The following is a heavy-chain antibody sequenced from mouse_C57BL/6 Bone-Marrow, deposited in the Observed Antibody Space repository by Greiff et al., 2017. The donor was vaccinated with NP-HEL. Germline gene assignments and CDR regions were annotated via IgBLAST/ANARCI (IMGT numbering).Heavy chain of an antibody. J-gene: IGHJ1*03. Sequence: LEWIGEIDPSDSYTNYNQKFKGKSTLTVDKSSSTAYMQLSSLTSEDSAVYYCARREVWYFDVWGTGTTVTVSS. CDR3: ARREVWYFDV. V-gene: IGHV1-69*01. CDR2: IDPSDSYT.